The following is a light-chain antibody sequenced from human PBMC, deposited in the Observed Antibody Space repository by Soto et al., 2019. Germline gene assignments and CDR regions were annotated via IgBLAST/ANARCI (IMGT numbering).Light chain of an antibody. CDR2: EVT. CDR1: SSDIGGYDF. Sequence: QSALTQPPSASGSPGQSVTVSCTGSSSDIGGYDFVSWYQQHPGKVPKLLIYEVTKRPSGVPDRFSGSKSGNTASLTVSGLQAEDEADYYCCSHAGSKNYYLFGPGTKLTVL. J-gene: IGLJ1*01. CDR3: CSHAGSKNYYL. V-gene: IGLV2-8*01.